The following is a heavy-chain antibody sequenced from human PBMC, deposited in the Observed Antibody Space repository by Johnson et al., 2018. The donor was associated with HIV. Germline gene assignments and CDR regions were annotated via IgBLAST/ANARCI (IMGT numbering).Heavy chain of an antibody. CDR2: IWYDGSNK. CDR1: GFTFSTYG. V-gene: IGHV3-33*06. D-gene: IGHD1-26*01. J-gene: IGHJ3*02. CDR3: AKWGSMRATSAFDI. Sequence: QVQLVESGGGVVQPGRSLRLSCVASGFTFSTYGMHWVRQAPGKGLEWVAVIWYDGSNKYYADSVKGRLTISRDNSQNTLYLQMNSLRAEDTAVYYCAKWGSMRATSAFDIWGQGTMVTVSS.